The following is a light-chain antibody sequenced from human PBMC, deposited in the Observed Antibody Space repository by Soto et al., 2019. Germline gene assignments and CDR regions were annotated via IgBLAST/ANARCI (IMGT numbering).Light chain of an antibody. CDR1: QSVSSN. J-gene: IGKJ5*01. Sequence: EIVMTQSPATLSVSPGERATLSCRASQSVSSNLAWYQQKPGQAPRLLIYRASTRATGIPGRFSGSGSGTEFTLTISSLQSEDFVVYYCQQYNNWPPITFGRGTRLEIK. CDR3: QQYNNWPPIT. V-gene: IGKV3-15*01. CDR2: RAS.